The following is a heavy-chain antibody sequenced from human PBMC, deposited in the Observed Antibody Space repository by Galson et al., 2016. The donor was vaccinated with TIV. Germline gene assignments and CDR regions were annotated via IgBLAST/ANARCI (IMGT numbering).Heavy chain of an antibody. CDR3: AGGWGLTVVVYYFDY. D-gene: IGHD3-22*01. Sequence: SLRLSCAASGFTFSTYWMGWVRQAPGKGLEWVANINQDGSDKYYLDSVKGRFTISRDNAKNSLYLQMNSLRGEDTAAYYCAGGWGLTVVVYYFDYWGQGTLVTVSS. CDR1: GFTFSTYW. CDR2: INQDGSDK. V-gene: IGHV3-7*03. J-gene: IGHJ4*02.